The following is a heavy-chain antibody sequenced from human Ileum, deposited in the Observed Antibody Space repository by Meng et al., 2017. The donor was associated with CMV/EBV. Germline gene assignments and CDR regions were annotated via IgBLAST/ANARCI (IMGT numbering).Heavy chain of an antibody. D-gene: IGHD5-12*01. J-gene: IGHJ4*02. Sequence: LHLRESAPVVVQLAEHVSSNCMFCGDFCMSSVPYWGWIRRTIGKGLEWIAIIKYSGETHYTSYLKSSLTIAIVTSKNPFFLRLTSVTAADTDVYYCVRDKSGYGQDWGQGTLVTVSS. CDR3: VRDKSGYGQD. CDR2: IKYSGET. V-gene: IGHV4-39*07. CDR1: GDFCMSSVPY.